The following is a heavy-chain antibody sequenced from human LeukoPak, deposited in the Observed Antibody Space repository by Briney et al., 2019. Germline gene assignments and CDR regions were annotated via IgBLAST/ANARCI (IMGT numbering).Heavy chain of an antibody. D-gene: IGHD2-15*01. Sequence: KASETLSLTCAVYGGSFSGYYWSRIRQPPGKGLEWIGEINHSGSTNYNPSLKSRVTISVDTSKNQFSLKLSSVTAADTAVYYCARAWGGYCSGGSCFAEYFQHWGQGTLVTVSS. CDR3: ARAWGGYCSGGSCFAEYFQH. CDR1: GGSFSGYY. CDR2: INHSGST. V-gene: IGHV4-34*01. J-gene: IGHJ1*01.